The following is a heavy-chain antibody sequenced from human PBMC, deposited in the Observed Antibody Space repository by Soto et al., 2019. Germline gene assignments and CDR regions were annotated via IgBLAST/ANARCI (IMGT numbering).Heavy chain of an antibody. D-gene: IGHD2-15*01. V-gene: IGHV3-23*01. Sequence: DVQLLESGGGLVKPEGSLRLSCAASGFTFSSYAMGWVRQGPGKGLEWVAVVSIGGSTHYADSVRGRFTISRDNSKHTLSLQMNSLTAEDTAVYFCAKRRGAGGHFDYWGQGALVTVSS. CDR1: GFTFSSYA. CDR2: VSIGGST. J-gene: IGHJ4*02. CDR3: AKRRGAGGHFDY.